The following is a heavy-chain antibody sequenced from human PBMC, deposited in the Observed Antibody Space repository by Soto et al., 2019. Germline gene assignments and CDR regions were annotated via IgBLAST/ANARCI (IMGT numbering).Heavy chain of an antibody. D-gene: IGHD3-16*01. V-gene: IGHV3-7*01. CDR3: VCGGNFFVY. CDR1: GFTFITYW. Sequence: EVQLVESGGGLVQPGGSLRLSFAASGFTFITYWMTWVRRPPGKGLEWVANLDQDGSERYYVDSVRGRFTISRDNAKNSLYLQMNSLRAEDTAVYYCVCGGNFFVYWGQGTLVTVSP. J-gene: IGHJ4*02. CDR2: LDQDGSER.